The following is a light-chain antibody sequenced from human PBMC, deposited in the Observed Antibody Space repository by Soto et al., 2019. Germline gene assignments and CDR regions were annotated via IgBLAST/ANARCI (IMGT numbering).Light chain of an antibody. J-gene: IGLJ1*01. V-gene: IGLV2-14*03. CDR1: SSDVGGYNY. CDR3: SSYTSSSTRDV. Sequence: QSVLTQPASVSGSPGQSITISCTGTSSDVGGYNYVSWYQQHPGKAPKLMIYDVSNRPSRVSNRFSASKSGNTASLTISGLQAEDEADYYCSSYTSSSTRDVFGTGTKVTVL. CDR2: DVS.